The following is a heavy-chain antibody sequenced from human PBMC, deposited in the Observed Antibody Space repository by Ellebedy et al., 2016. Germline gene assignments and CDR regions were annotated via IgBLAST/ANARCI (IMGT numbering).Heavy chain of an antibody. CDR3: AKEGYGDNAGRYFDY. CDR2: ISGSGGNT. CDR1: GFTFTTYG. V-gene: IGHV3-23*01. J-gene: IGHJ4*02. Sequence: GESLKISCAASGFTFTTYGMSWVRQAPGKGLEWVSGISGSGGNTYYADSVKGRFTMSRSNSRNSVYVQMNSLRVDDTAVYYCAKEGYGDNAGRYFDYWGPGTLVTVSS. D-gene: IGHD4-17*01.